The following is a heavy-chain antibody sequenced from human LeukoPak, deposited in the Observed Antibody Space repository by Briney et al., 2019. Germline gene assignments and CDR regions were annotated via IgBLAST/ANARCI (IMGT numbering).Heavy chain of an antibody. CDR3: ARIYWVSEAAGAFDI. CDR1: GYTFTGYY. J-gene: IGHJ3*02. CDR2: INPNSGGT. D-gene: IGHD6-19*01. V-gene: IGHV1-2*02. Sequence: ASVKVSCKASGYTFTGYYMHWVRQAPGQGLEWMGWINPNSGGTNYAQKFQGRVTMTRDTSISTAYMELSRLRSDDTAVYHCARIYWVSEAAGAFDIWGQGTMVTVSS.